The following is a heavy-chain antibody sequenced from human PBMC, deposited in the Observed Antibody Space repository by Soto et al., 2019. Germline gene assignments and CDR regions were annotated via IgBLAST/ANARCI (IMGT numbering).Heavy chain of an antibody. CDR2: ISYDGSDK. D-gene: IGHD3-10*01. V-gene: IGHV3-30-3*01. J-gene: IGHJ6*02. Sequence: QVQLVESGGGVVQPGRSLRLSCAASGFTFSSYGMHWVRQAPGKGLEWVAVISYDGSDKYYADSVKGRFTISRDNSKNTLYVQLNRMRAEDTALYYCARDRLYGAGLIDVWGQGTTVTVSS. CDR1: GFTFSSYG. CDR3: ARDRLYGAGLIDV.